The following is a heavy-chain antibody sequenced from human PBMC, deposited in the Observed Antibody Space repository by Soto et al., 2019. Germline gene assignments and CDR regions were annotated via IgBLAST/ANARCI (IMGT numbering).Heavy chain of an antibody. CDR2: INPSGGST. J-gene: IGHJ4*02. CDR1: GYTFTSYY. CDR3: ARDGDPMVTGDIAATDFHY. D-gene: IGHD7-27*01. Sequence: ASVKVSCKASGYTFTSYYMHWVRQAPGQGLEWMGIINPSGGSTSYAQKFQGRVTMTRDTSTSTVYMELSSLRSEDTAVYYCARDGDPMVTGDIAATDFHYWGQGTLVTVS. V-gene: IGHV1-46*01.